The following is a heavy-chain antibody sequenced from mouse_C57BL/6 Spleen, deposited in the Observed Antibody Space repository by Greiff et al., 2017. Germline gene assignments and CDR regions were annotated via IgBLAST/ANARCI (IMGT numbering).Heavy chain of an antibody. D-gene: IGHD2-2*01. CDR3: AREDNGYYVDY. J-gene: IGHJ2*01. V-gene: IGHV1-39*01. CDR2: INPNYGTT. CDR1: GYSFTYYY. Sequence: EVQLQQSGPELVKPGASVKISCKASGYSFTYYYLNWVKQSNGKSLEWIGVINPNYGTTSSTQTFKGKATMTADPSSSTAYMPLNSLTSENSAVXYCAREDNGYYVDYWGQGTTLTVSS.